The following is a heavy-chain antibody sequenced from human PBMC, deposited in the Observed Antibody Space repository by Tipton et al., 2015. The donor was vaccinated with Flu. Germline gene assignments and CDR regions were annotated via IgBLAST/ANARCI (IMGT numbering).Heavy chain of an antibody. D-gene: IGHD1-26*01. CDR2: ISYDGSDK. CDR3: ARKSRSGSYHYYYYYYGMDV. J-gene: IGHJ6*02. V-gene: IGHV3-30*03. CDR1: GFTFSSHG. Sequence: CAASGFTFSSHGMHWVRQAPGRGLEWVAVISYDGSDKYYADSVKGRFTISRDNSKKTLYLQMNSLRAEDTAVYYCARKSRSGSYHYYYYYYGMDVWGQGTTVTVSS.